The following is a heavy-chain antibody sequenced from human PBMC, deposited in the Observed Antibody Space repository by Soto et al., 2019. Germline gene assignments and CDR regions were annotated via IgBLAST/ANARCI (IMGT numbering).Heavy chain of an antibody. V-gene: IGHV3-30*03. CDR2: VSHDGRNT. CDR3: AQGGRQWLGTADFNY. CDR1: GFTFSDYA. Sequence: VQLVESGGGVVQPGRSLPLSCAASGFTFSDYAMHWVRQAPGKGMEWVAVVSHDGRNTHYAASVKGRVTISRDSAKNAGSLGTKRLRAAAAAVYYCAQGGRQWLGTADFNYWGPGALVSVSS. J-gene: IGHJ4*02. D-gene: IGHD6-19*01.